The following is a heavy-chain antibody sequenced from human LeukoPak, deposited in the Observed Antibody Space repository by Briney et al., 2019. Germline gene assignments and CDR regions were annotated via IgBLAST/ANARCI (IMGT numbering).Heavy chain of an antibody. CDR1: GGSISVGGYF. CDR2: IYYSGYT. J-gene: IGHJ6*03. D-gene: IGHD6-6*01. Sequence: PSETLSLTCSVSGGSISVGGYFWGWIRQPPGKGLEWVGTIYYSGYTSYNPSLKSRVTMSVDTSKNLFSLKLSSVTAADTAVYYCARLQGAGARPGYYYMDIWGKGTTVTVSS. CDR3: ARLQGAGARPGYYYMDI. V-gene: IGHV4-39*07.